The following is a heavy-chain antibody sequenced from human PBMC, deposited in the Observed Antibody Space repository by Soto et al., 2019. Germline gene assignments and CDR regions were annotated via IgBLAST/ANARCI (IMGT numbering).Heavy chain of an antibody. J-gene: IGHJ4*02. CDR2: ISYDGSNK. CDR1: GFTFSSYA. Sequence: VGSLRLSCAASGFTFSSYAMHWVRQAPGKGLEWVAVISYDGSNKYYADSVKGRFTISRDNSKNTLYLQMNSLRAEDTAVYYCARVGGVYAILHYYFDYWGQGTLVTVS. CDR3: ARVGGVYAILHYYFDY. D-gene: IGHD2-8*01. V-gene: IGHV3-30-3*01.